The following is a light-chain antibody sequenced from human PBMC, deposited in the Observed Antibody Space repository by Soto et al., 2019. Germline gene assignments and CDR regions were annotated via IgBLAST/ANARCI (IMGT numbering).Light chain of an antibody. V-gene: IGKV3-11*01. CDR1: QGVDKF. CDR3: QQRKHWPPIT. Sequence: EVELTQSPATLSFSPRDSDNLXVLASQGVDKFLAWYQQRPGQPPRLLMFDSSNRATGVPVRFSGSGSGTVFTLTIDSLEPEDSAVYYCQQRKHWPPITFGQGTRLEL. J-gene: IGKJ5*01. CDR2: DSS.